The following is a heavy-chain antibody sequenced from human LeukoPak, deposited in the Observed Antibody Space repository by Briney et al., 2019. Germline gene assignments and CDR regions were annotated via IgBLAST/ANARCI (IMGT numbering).Heavy chain of an antibody. CDR2: ISPSGST. V-gene: IGHV4-61*02. CDR3: ARGSVRLDY. D-gene: IGHD4-17*01. J-gene: IGHJ4*02. CDR1: GDSISSSDNY. Sequence: SETLSLTCTVSGDSISSSDNYWSWIRQPAGKGLEWIGLISPSGSTIYNPSLKSRVTLSVDTSKNQFSLKLTSVTAADTAIYYCARGSVRLDYWGQGTLVTVSS.